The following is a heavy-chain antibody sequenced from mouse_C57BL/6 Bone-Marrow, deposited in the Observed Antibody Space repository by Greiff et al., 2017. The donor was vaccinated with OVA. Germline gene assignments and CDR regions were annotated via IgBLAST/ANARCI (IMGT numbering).Heavy chain of an antibody. V-gene: IGHV1-69*01. CDR3: ARWIYLGY. D-gene: IGHD1-3*01. CDR2: IDPSDSYT. J-gene: IGHJ2*01. CDR1: GYTFTSYW. Sequence: QVQLQQPGAELVMPGASVKLSCKASGYTFTSYWMHWVKQRPGQGLEWIGEIDPSDSYTNYNQKFKSKATLTVDKPSSTAYMQLSSLTSEDSAVYYCARWIYLGYWGQGTTLTVSS.